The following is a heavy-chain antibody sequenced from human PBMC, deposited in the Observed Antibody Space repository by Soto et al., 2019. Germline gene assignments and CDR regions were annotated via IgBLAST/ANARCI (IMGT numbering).Heavy chain of an antibody. CDR3: VRDGAGGYCLGWFDP. D-gene: IGHD2-15*01. J-gene: IGHJ5*01. V-gene: IGHV4-31*03. CDR1: GDSISRGGYY. Sequence: QVQLQESGPGLVKPSQTLSLTCTVSGDSISRGGYYYNWIRQLPGKGLEWIGYIYHSGSTNYNPSLKSRVTISVDTSKNQLSLELRSVTAADTAVYYCVRDGAGGYCLGWFDPWGQGTQVTVSS. CDR2: IYHSGST.